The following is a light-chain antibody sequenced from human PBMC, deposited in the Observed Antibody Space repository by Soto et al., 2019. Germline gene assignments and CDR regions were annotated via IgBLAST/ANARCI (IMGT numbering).Light chain of an antibody. V-gene: IGKV2-30*01. Sequence: DVVMTQSPLSLPVTLGQPASISCRSSQSLVYSDGNTHLNWFQQRPGKSPRRLIYKVFNRDSGGPDSFIGSVSGTDFTLKISRVEAEDVGVYYFMQGTHWPSTLSWGTFGGGTKVEIK. CDR2: KVF. J-gene: IGKJ4*01. CDR1: QSLVYSDGNTH. CDR3: MQGTHWPSTLSWGT.